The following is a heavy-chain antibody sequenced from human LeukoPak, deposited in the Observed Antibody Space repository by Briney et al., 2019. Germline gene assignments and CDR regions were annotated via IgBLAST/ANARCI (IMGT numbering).Heavy chain of an antibody. V-gene: IGHV4-34*01. Sequence: ASETLSLTCAVYGGSFSGYHWSWIRQPPGEGLEWIGEINHSGSTNYNPSLKSRVTISVDTSKNQFSLKLSSVTAADTAVYYCARSIIGAAAGTPFFDHWGQGTLVTVSS. CDR1: GGSFSGYH. CDR3: ARSIIGAAAGTPFFDH. CDR2: INHSGST. J-gene: IGHJ4*02. D-gene: IGHD6-13*01.